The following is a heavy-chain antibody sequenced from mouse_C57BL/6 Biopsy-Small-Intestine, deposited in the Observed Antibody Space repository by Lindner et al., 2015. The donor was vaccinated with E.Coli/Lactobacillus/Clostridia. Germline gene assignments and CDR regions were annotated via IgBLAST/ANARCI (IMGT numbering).Heavy chain of an antibody. CDR3: ARVVATDWYFDV. J-gene: IGHJ1*03. D-gene: IGHD1-1*01. CDR1: GYTFTDYN. V-gene: IGHV1-18*01. CDR2: INPNNGGT. Sequence: VQLQESGPELVKPGASVKIPCKASGYTFTDYNMDWVKQSHGKSLEWIGDINPNNGGTIYNQKFKGKATLTVDKSSSTAYMELRSLTSEDTAVYYCARVVATDWYFDVWGTGTTDTVSS.